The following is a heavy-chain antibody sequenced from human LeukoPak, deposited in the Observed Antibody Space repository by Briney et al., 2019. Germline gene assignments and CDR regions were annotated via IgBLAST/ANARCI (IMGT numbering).Heavy chain of an antibody. Sequence: GGSLRLSCAASGFTFSDYRMSWVRQAPGKGLEWVANIKEDGSEKYYVDSVEGRFIISRDNAKNSVYLQMNTLGAEDTAVYYCARDLDRVGAFDIWGQGTMVTVSS. D-gene: IGHD1-26*01. CDR3: ARDLDRVGAFDI. CDR1: GFTFSDYR. J-gene: IGHJ3*02. V-gene: IGHV3-7*01. CDR2: IKEDGSEK.